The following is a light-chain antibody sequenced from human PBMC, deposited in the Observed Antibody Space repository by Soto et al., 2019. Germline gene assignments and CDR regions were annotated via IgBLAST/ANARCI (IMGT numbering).Light chain of an antibody. Sequence: AIQLTQSPSSLSASVGDRVTITCRASQGISSALAWYQQKPGKAPKLLIYDASSLESGVPSRFSGSGSGTDFTLTISSLQQEDFAAYYCQQFNNYPPLTFGGGTKVEIK. CDR2: DAS. CDR3: QQFNNYPPLT. V-gene: IGKV1D-13*01. CDR1: QGISSA. J-gene: IGKJ4*01.